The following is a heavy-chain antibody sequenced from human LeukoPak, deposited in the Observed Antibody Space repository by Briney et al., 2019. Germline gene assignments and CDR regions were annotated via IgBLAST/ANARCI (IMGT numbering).Heavy chain of an antibody. CDR3: ARDRVRFLEWFSDAFDI. CDR1: GGTFSSYT. J-gene: IGHJ3*02. D-gene: IGHD3-3*01. V-gene: IGHV1-69*04. Sequence: SVKVSRKASGGTFSSYTISWVRQAPGQGLKWMGRIIPILGIANYAQKFQGRVTITADKSTSTAYMELSSLRSEDTAVYYCARDRVRFLEWFSDAFDIWGQGTMVTVSS. CDR2: IIPILGIA.